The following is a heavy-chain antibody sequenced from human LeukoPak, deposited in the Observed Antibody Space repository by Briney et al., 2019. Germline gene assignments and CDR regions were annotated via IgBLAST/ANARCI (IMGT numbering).Heavy chain of an antibody. J-gene: IGHJ4*02. CDR3: ARDNSPKYSSGWYDYGY. CDR1: GFTFSSYI. V-gene: IGHV3-21*01. Sequence: GGSLRLSCAASGFTFSSYIMNWVRQAPGKGLEWVSSISSSSSYIYYADSVKGRFTISRDNAKNSLYLQMNSLRAEDTAVYYCARDNSPKYSSGWYDYGYWGQGTLVTVSS. D-gene: IGHD6-19*01. CDR2: ISSSSSYI.